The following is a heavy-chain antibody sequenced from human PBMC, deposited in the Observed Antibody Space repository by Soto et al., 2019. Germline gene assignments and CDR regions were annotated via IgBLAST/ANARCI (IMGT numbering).Heavy chain of an antibody. CDR2: ISYRGSA. J-gene: IGHJ6*02. CDR3: ARRMQNSYTMGV. CDR1: GGSISSGGYY. D-gene: IGHD2-15*01. Sequence: QVQLQESGPGLVKPSQTLSLTCTVSGGSISSGGYYWSWIRQHPGKGLEWIGYISYRGSAYYSPSLKSRVTISVDTSKNQFSLKVNSVTAADTAVYYCARRMQNSYTMGVWGQGTTVTVSS. V-gene: IGHV4-31*03.